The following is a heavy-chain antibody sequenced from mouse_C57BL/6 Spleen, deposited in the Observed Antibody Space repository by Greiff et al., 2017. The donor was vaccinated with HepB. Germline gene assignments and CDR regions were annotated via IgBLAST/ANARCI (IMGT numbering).Heavy chain of an antibody. CDR2: ISYDGSN. J-gene: IGHJ2*01. CDR3: ARDYYNLFDY. Sequence: DVKLQESGPGLVKPSQSLSLTCSVTGYSITSGYYWNWIRQFPGNKLEWMGYISYDGSNNYNPSLKNRISITRDTSKNQFFLKLNSVTTEDTATYYCARDYYNLFDYWGQGTTLTVSS. CDR1: GYSITSGYY. D-gene: IGHD1-1*01. V-gene: IGHV3-6*01.